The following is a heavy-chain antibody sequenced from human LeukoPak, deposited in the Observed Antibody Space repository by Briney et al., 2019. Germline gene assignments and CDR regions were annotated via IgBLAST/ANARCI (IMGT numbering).Heavy chain of an antibody. D-gene: IGHD4-17*01. Sequence: GGSLRLSCAAPGFTLSSYSMRWVRQAPGKGLEWVSCICGGVGTTYYAESVKGRFAISRDNSKNTVYLEINIRRAEDTAIYSCSINLRATVTPDFWGQGTLVTVSS. CDR2: ICGGVGTT. V-gene: IGHV3-23*01. J-gene: IGHJ4*02. CDR1: GFTLSSYS. CDR3: SINLRATVTPDF.